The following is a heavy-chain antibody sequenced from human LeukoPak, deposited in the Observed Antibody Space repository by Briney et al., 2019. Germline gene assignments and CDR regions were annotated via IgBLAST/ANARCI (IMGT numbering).Heavy chain of an antibody. CDR1: GFTFSSYA. CDR2: ISGSGGST. Sequence: GGSLRLSCAASGFTFSSYAMSWVRQAPGKGLEWVSAISGSGGSTYYADSVKGRFTISRDNSKNTLYLQMTSLRAEDTAVYYCAKDLSYDFRSGPEYFQHWGQGTLVTVSS. J-gene: IGHJ1*01. V-gene: IGHV3-23*01. D-gene: IGHD3-3*01. CDR3: AKDLSYDFRSGPEYFQH.